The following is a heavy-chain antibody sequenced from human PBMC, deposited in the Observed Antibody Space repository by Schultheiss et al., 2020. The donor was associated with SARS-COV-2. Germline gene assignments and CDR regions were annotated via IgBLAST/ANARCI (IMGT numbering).Heavy chain of an antibody. J-gene: IGHJ4*02. Sequence: SETLSLTCTVSGGSISSYYWSWIRQPPGKGLEWIGYIYYSGSNNYNPSLKSRVTISVDTSKNQFSLKLSSVTAADTAVYYCARDSGGDDYFDYWGQGTLVTVSS. CDR3: ARDSGGDDYFDY. CDR2: IYYSGSN. D-gene: IGHD3-10*01. CDR1: GGSISSYY. V-gene: IGHV4-59*12.